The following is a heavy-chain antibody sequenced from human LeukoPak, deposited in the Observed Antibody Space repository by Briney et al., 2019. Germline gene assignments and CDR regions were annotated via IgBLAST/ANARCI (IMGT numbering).Heavy chain of an antibody. Sequence: ASVKVSCKASGYTFNTYGITWVRQAPGQGLEWMGWISAYNGNTNYAQKLQGRVTMTTDTSTSTAYMELRSLRSDDTAVYYCARVRGSGWTDYWGQGTLVTVSS. CDR3: ARVRGSGWTDY. CDR2: ISAYNGNT. D-gene: IGHD6-19*01. J-gene: IGHJ4*02. V-gene: IGHV1-18*01. CDR1: GYTFNTYG.